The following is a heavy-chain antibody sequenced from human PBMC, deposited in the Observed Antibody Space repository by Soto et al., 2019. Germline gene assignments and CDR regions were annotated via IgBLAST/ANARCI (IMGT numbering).Heavy chain of an antibody. CDR2: INHSGST. Sequence: LSLTCAVYGGSFSGYYWSWIRQPPGKGLEWIGEINHSGSTNYNPSLKSRVTISVDTSKNQFSLKLSSVTAADTAVYYCARGGPRGSSGWYRGEYNWFDPWGQGTLVTVSS. V-gene: IGHV4-34*01. D-gene: IGHD6-13*01. J-gene: IGHJ5*02. CDR1: GGSFSGYY. CDR3: ARGGPRGSSGWYRGEYNWFDP.